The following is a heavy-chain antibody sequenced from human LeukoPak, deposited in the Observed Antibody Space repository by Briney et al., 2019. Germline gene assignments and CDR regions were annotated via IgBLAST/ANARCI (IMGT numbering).Heavy chain of an antibody. CDR1: GAPKNNNL. Sequence: SDTLSLTCTVSGAPKNNNLWIGIAEPPGKGLEWIGYIYSSGSANYNPSLKSRVIISRDTSKNQISLNLTSVTAADTALYFCARHRDYYDAWGHGTLVTVSS. V-gene: IGHV4-59*08. D-gene: IGHD3-16*01. CDR2: IYSSGSA. J-gene: IGHJ4*01. CDR3: ARHRDYYDA.